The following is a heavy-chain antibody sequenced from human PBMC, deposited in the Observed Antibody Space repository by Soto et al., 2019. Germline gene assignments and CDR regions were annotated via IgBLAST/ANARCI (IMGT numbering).Heavy chain of an antibody. J-gene: IGHJ4*02. CDR3: ASHPRDSSGYWYYFEY. CDR1: GFTFSSYW. CDR2: INSDGSST. Sequence: GGSLRLSCAASGFTFSSYWMHWVRQAPGKGLVWVSRINSDGSSTSYADSVKGRFTISRDNAKNSLYLQMNSLRAEDTAVYYCASHPRDSSGYWYYFEYRGQGTLVTVSS. V-gene: IGHV3-74*01. D-gene: IGHD3-22*01.